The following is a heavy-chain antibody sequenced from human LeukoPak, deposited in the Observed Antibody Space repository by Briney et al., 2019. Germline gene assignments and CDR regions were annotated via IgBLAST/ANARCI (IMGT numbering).Heavy chain of an antibody. J-gene: IGHJ4*02. CDR2: AYYRSKWGS. CDR1: GDSVSSEDAA. Sequence: SQTLSLTCAISGDSVSSEDAAWNWIRQSPSRGLEWLGRAYYRSKWGSDYAVSVKSRVTVNPDPSKNQFSLQLNSVTAADTAVYYCARHDRIIASPLVWGQGTLVTVSS. CDR3: ARHDRIIASPLV. V-gene: IGHV6-1*01. D-gene: IGHD6-13*01.